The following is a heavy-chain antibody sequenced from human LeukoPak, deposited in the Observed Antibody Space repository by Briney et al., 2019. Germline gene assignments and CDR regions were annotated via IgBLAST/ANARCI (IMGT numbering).Heavy chain of an antibody. CDR3: ANAWKYRDYYYYMDV. CDR1: GFTFSTYS. D-gene: IGHD1-7*01. J-gene: IGHJ6*03. Sequence: GGSLRLSCAASGFTFSTYSMNWVRQAPGKGLEWVSSISSSSSYIYYADSVKGRFTISRDNAKNSLYLQMNSLRAEDTALYYCANAWKYRDYYYYMDVWGKGTTVTVSS. V-gene: IGHV3-21*04. CDR2: ISSSSSYI.